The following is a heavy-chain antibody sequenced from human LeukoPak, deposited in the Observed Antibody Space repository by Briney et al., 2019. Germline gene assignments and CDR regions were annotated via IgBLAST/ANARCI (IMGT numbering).Heavy chain of an antibody. CDR2: ISSNGGST. J-gene: IGHJ4*02. CDR3: VKAGCSSTRCYGNY. V-gene: IGHV3-64D*09. Sequence: PGGSLRLSCSASGFTFSDYAIHWVRHAPGKGLEYVSAISSNGGSTYYADSEKGRFTISRDNSKNTLYLQMSSLRAEDTAVYYCVKAGCSSTRCYGNYWGQGTLVTVSS. CDR1: GFTFSDYA. D-gene: IGHD2-2*01.